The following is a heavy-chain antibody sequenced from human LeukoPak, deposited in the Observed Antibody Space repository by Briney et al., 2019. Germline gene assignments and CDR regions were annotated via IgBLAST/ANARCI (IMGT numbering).Heavy chain of an antibody. V-gene: IGHV4-39*01. D-gene: IGHD3-3*01. J-gene: IGHJ5*02. CDR1: GGSISSSSYY. Sequence: SETLSLTCTVSGGSISSSSYYWGWIRQPPGKGLEWIGSIYYSGSTYYNPSLKSRVTISVGTSKNQFSPKLSSVTAADTAVYYCAREIFGVVKGWFDPWGQETLVTVSS. CDR2: IYYSGST. CDR3: AREIFGVVKGWFDP.